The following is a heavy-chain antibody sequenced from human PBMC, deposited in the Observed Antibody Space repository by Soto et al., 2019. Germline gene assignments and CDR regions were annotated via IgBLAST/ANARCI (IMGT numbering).Heavy chain of an antibody. Sequence: ASVKVSCKASGYTFTSYAMHWVRQAPGQRLEWMGWINAGNGNTRYSQKFQGRVTITRDTSASTAYMELSSLRSEDTAVYYCARDQGAGSGSNYYYGMDVWGQGTTVTVSS. J-gene: IGHJ6*02. CDR3: ARDQGAGSGSNYYYGMDV. CDR2: INAGNGNT. D-gene: IGHD3-10*01. CDR1: GYTFTSYA. V-gene: IGHV1-3*01.